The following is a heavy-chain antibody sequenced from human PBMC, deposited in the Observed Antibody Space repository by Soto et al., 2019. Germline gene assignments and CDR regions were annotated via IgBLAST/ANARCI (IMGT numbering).Heavy chain of an antibody. Sequence: SETLSLTCVVSGDSFRDYYWSWISQSPGVGLEWIGEINPSGRTEYNPSLRGRVTLSVDSSKNQFSLTLSTMSAADTAVYYCARTRNRWFDSWGQGTLVTVSS. J-gene: IGHJ5*01. D-gene: IGHD1-1*01. CDR2: INPSGRT. CDR1: GDSFRDYY. V-gene: IGHV4-34*01. CDR3: ARTRNRWFDS.